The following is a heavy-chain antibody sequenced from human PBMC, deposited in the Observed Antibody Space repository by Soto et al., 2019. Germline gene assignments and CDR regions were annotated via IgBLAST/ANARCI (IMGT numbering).Heavy chain of an antibody. Sequence: GGSLRLSCTASGFTFGDYAMSWFRQAPGKGLEWVGFIRSKAYGGTTEYAASVKGRFTISRDDSKSIAYLQMNSLKTEDTAVYYCTRDPGIPIENYYYYSMDVWGKGTTVTVSS. V-gene: IGHV3-49*03. CDR1: GFTFGDYA. CDR2: IRSKAYGGTT. J-gene: IGHJ6*03. CDR3: TRDPGIPIENYYYYSMDV.